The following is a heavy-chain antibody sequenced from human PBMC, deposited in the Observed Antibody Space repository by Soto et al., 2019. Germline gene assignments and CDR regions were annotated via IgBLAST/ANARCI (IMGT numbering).Heavy chain of an antibody. Sequence: QVQLVQSGAEVKKPGSSVKVSCKASGGTFSSYTISWVRQAPGQGLEWMGRIIPILGIANYAQKFQGRVTITADKSTSTAYMELSSLRSEDTAVYYCARDQRSSSSWYGGGWFDPWGQGTLVTVSS. CDR1: GGTFSSYT. D-gene: IGHD6-13*01. CDR2: IIPILGIA. CDR3: ARDQRSSSSWYGGGWFDP. J-gene: IGHJ5*02. V-gene: IGHV1-69*08.